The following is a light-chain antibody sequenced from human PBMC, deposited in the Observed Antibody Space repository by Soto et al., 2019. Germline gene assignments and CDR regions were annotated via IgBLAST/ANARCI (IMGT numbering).Light chain of an antibody. CDR3: QHYDSFWS. V-gene: IGKV1-16*01. Sequence: DIQMTQSPSSLSASVGDRVTITCRASQGISNYLAWFQQKPGRAPKLLIYAASSLQSGVPSRFSGSGSGAEFTLTITGLQPEDIATYSCQHYDSFWSFGQGTKVDNK. CDR1: QGISNY. CDR2: AAS. J-gene: IGKJ1*01.